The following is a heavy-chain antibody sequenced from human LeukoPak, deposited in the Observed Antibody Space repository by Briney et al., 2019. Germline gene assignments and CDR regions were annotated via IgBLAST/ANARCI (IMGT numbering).Heavy chain of an antibody. CDR1: GYSFTNYW. J-gene: IGHJ4*02. Sequence: GESLKISCKASGYSFTNYWIGWVRQLPGKGLEWMGIIYLGDSDTRYSPSFEGQVTISADKSINTAYLKWISLKASDTAMYYCAIFNSASGFDYWGQGTLVTVSS. CDR3: AIFNSASGFDY. D-gene: IGHD1-26*01. V-gene: IGHV5-51*01. CDR2: IYLGDSDT.